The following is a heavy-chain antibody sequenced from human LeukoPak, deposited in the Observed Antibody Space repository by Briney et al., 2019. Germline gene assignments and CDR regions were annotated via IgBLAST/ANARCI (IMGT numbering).Heavy chain of an antibody. J-gene: IGHJ3*02. CDR1: GFTFDDYG. Sequence: GGSLRLSCAASGFTFDDYGMSWVRQAPGKGLEWVAVISYDGSNKYYADSVKGRFTISRDNSKNTLYLQMNSLRAEDTAVYYCARLSGATGAFDIWGQGTMVTVSS. D-gene: IGHD1-26*01. CDR2: ISYDGSNK. V-gene: IGHV3-30*03. CDR3: ARLSGATGAFDI.